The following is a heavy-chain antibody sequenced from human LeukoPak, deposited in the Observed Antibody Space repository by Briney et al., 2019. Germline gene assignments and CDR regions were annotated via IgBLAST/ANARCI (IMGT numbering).Heavy chain of an antibody. D-gene: IGHD2-15*01. V-gene: IGHV3-23*01. J-gene: IGHJ1*01. CDR2: ISGGGGST. Sequence: GGSLRLSCAASGFTFSSYAMSWVRQAPGKGLEWGSAISGGGGSTYYADSVKGWFTISRDNSKNTLYLQMNSLRAEDTAVYYCVTDIVVVVAARGPEYFQHWGQGTLVTVSS. CDR1: GFTFSSYA. CDR3: VTDIVVVVAARGPEYFQH.